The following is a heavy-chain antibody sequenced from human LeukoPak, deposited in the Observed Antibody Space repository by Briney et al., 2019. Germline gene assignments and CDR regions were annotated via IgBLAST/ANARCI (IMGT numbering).Heavy chain of an antibody. D-gene: IGHD6-19*01. V-gene: IGHV3-53*05. J-gene: IGHJ4*02. CDR1: GFTVSSNY. CDR3: AKDSSGLFDY. CDR2: IYSGGST. Sequence: GGSLRLSCAASGFTVSSNYMSWVRQAPGKGLKWVSVIYSGGSTYYADSVKGRFTISRDNSKNTLYLQMNSLRAEDTAVYYCAKDSSGLFDYWGQGTLVTVSS.